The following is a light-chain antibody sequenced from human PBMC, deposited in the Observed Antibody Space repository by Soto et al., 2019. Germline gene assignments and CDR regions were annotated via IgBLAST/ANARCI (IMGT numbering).Light chain of an antibody. CDR1: QSISSH. CDR2: GTS. J-gene: IGKJ1*01. CDR3: QQYGSSPRT. V-gene: IGKV3-20*01. Sequence: ETVTTQSPATLSVSPGERATLSCRASQSISSHLAWYQQKPGQAPRLLIYGTSSRATGIPDRFSGSGSGTDFTLTISGLEPEDFAVYYCQQYGSSPRTFGQGTKVDIK.